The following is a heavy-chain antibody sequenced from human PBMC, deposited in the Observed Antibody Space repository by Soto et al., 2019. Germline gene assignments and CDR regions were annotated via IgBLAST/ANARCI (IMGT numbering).Heavy chain of an antibody. CDR1: GGSFSGDY. Sequence: PSETLSLTCAVYGGSFSGDYWSWIRQPPGKGLEWIGEINHSGSTNYNPSLKSRVTISVDTSKNQFSLKLSSVTAADTAVYYCARGTRYFDWLSTLYYSYGMDVWGQGTTVTVSS. CDR3: ARGTRYFDWLSTLYYSYGMDV. D-gene: IGHD3-9*01. CDR2: INHSGST. J-gene: IGHJ6*02. V-gene: IGHV4-34*01.